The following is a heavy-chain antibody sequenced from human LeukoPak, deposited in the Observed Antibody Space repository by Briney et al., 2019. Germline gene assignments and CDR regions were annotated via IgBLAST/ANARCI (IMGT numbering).Heavy chain of an antibody. J-gene: IGHJ3*02. CDR3: ARENYYDSSGYYALGAFDI. CDR2: TSYDGSKK. V-gene: IGHV3-30-3*01. D-gene: IGHD3-22*01. CDR1: GFTFSSFA. Sequence: GGSLRLSCAASGFTFSSFAMHWVRQAPGKGLEWVAVTSYDGSKKYYADSVKGRFTISRDNAKNTLYLQMNSLRAEDTAVYYCARENYYDSSGYYALGAFDIWGQGTLVTVSS.